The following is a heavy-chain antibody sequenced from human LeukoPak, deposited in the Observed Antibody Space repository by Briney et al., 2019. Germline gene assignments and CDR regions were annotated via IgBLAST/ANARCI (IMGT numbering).Heavy chain of an antibody. V-gene: IGHV3-15*07. J-gene: IGHJ4*02. CDR3: STASRGYVDY. D-gene: IGHD3-22*01. Sequence: GGSLRLSCAASGFTFSNAWMNWVRQAPGMGLKWVGRIKSKADGGTTDYAAPVKGRFTISRDDSKNTLYLQMNSMKTEDTAVYYCSTASRGYVDYWGQGTLVTVSS. CDR1: GFTFSNAW. CDR2: IKSKADGGTT.